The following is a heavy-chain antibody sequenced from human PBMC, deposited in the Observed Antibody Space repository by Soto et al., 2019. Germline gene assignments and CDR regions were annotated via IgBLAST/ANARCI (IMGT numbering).Heavy chain of an antibody. D-gene: IGHD2-21*02. CDR3: AKGQVTVVTQGYFQH. CDR2: ISYDGSNK. J-gene: IGHJ1*01. CDR1: GFTFSSYG. V-gene: IGHV3-30*18. Sequence: QVPLVESGGGVVQPGRSLRLSCAASGFTFSSYGMHWVRQAPDKGLEWVAIISYDGSNKYYADSVKGRFTISRDNSXXTLYLQMISLIAEDTALYCCAKGQVTVVTQGYFQHWGQGTLVTVSS.